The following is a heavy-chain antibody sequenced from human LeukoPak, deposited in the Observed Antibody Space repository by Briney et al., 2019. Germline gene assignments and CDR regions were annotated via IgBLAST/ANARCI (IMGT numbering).Heavy chain of an antibody. CDR3: ARSQVLRKTPYYYYYMDV. Sequence: SVKVSCKASGGTFSSYAISWVRQAPGQGLEWMGGFIPIFGTANYAQKFQGRVTITADESTSTAYMELSSLRSEDTAVYYCARSQVLRKTPYYYYYMDVWGKGTTVTISS. V-gene: IGHV1-69*13. J-gene: IGHJ6*03. CDR2: FIPIFGTA. D-gene: IGHD3-16*01. CDR1: GGTFSSYA.